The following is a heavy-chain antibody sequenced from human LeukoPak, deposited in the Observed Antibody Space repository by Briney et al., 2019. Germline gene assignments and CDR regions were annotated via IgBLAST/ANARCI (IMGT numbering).Heavy chain of an antibody. V-gene: IGHV1-24*01. CDR3: ATDLISYGSGSYSGICSGY. J-gene: IGHJ4*02. Sequence: GASVKVSCKVSGYTLTELSMHWVRQAPGKGLEWMGGFDPEDGETIYAQKFQGRVTMTEDTSTDTAYMEPSSLRSEDTAVYYCATDLISYGSGSYSGICSGYWGQGTLVTVSS. CDR1: GYTLTELS. D-gene: IGHD3-10*01. CDR2: FDPEDGET.